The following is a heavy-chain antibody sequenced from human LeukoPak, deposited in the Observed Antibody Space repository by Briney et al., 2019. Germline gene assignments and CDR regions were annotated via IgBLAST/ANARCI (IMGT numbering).Heavy chain of an antibody. Sequence: GGSLRLSCAASGFSFSSDWMHWVRQVPGEGLVWVSRINSDGSSTAYADSVKGRFTISRDNAKNTLYLQMNSLRVEDTAVYYCGRALGSPLDYWGQGTLVTVSS. J-gene: IGHJ4*02. CDR3: GRALGSPLDY. V-gene: IGHV3-74*01. D-gene: IGHD1-26*01. CDR1: GFSFSSDW. CDR2: INSDGSST.